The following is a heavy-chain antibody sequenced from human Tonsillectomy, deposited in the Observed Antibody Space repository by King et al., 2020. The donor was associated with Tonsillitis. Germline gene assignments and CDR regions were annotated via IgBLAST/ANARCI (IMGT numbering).Heavy chain of an antibody. V-gene: IGHV2-70*01. D-gene: IGHD7-27*01. CDR1: GFSLSTSGMC. J-gene: IGHJ3*02. Sequence: QVTLKESGPALVIPTQTLTLTCTFSGFSLSTSGMCVSWIRQPPGKALEWLALIDWTNDKYYSTSLKTRLTISKDTSKNQVVLTMANMDPVDTATYYCARISGDALRAFDIWGQGTMVTVSS. CDR2: IDWTNDK. CDR3: ARISGDALRAFDI.